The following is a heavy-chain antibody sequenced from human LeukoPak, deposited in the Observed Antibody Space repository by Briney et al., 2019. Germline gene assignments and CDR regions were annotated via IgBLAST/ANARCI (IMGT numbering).Heavy chain of an antibody. CDR1: GYTFTSYG. Sequence: ASVKVSCKASGYTFTSYGISWVRQAPGQGLEWMGWISAYNGNTNYAQKLLGRVTMTTDTSTSTAYMELRSLRSDDTAVYYCARDRGGWLQLGDAFDIWGQGTMVTVSS. CDR3: ARDRGGWLQLGDAFDI. D-gene: IGHD5-24*01. CDR2: ISAYNGNT. V-gene: IGHV1-18*01. J-gene: IGHJ3*02.